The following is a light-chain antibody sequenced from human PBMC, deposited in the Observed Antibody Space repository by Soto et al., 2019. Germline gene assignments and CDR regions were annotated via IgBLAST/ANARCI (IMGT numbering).Light chain of an antibody. CDR2: DAS. Sequence: EIVLTQSPATQSLSPGERATLSCRASQSVSSYLAWYQQKPGQAPRLLIYDASNRATGIPARFSGSGSGTDFTLTISSLEPEHFAVYYCQQRSNWPLTFGRGTKVEIK. CDR1: QSVSSY. J-gene: IGKJ4*01. V-gene: IGKV3-11*01. CDR3: QQRSNWPLT.